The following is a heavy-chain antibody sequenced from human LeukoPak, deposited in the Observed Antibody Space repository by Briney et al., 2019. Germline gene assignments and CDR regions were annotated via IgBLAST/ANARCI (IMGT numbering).Heavy chain of an antibody. J-gene: IGHJ4*02. CDR3: ATQSYYYDSSGYYTT. CDR1: GFTFSKFW. D-gene: IGHD3-22*01. Sequence: GGSLRLSCAASGFTFSKFWMNWVGHTPGKGLEWVASIKQDGTEKYYADSVKGRFTISRDNGKNSLYLQMSSLRAEDTAIYYCATQSYYYDSSGYYTTWGQGTLVTVSS. V-gene: IGHV3-7*01. CDR2: IKQDGTEK.